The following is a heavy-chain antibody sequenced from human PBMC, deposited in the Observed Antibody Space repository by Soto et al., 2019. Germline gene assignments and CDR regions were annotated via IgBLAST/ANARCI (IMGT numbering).Heavy chain of an antibody. Sequence: GGSLRLSCAASGFTFSYYWMSWVRQAPGKGLEWVANIKQDGSEKYYVDSVKGRFTISRDNAKNSLYLEMNSLRVEDTAVYYCASTTPHGSGWYEVFYYWGQGTLVTVSS. CDR1: GFTFSYYW. D-gene: IGHD6-19*01. CDR3: ASTTPHGSGWYEVFYY. CDR2: IKQDGSEK. V-gene: IGHV3-7*01. J-gene: IGHJ4*02.